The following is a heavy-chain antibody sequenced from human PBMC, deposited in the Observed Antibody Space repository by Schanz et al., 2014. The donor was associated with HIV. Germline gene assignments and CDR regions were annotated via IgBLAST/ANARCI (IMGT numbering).Heavy chain of an antibody. CDR2: ISYDGSNK. D-gene: IGHD1-26*01. J-gene: IGHJ6*02. CDR1: GFTFSSHG. Sequence: QVQLVESGGGVVQPGRSLRLSCSASGFTFSSHGMHWVRQAPGKGLEWVAIISYDGSNKDYADSVKGRFTISRDNSKKTLYLQMNSLRGEDSAVYFCARVHSASSRFRYLFGMDVWGRGTTVIVSS. CDR3: ARVHSASSRFRYLFGMDV. V-gene: IGHV3-33*08.